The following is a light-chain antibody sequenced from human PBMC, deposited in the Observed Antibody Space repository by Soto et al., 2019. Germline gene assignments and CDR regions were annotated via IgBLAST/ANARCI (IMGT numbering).Light chain of an antibody. CDR3: IQPVPPCT. V-gene: IGKV2-28*01. CDR2: LGS. CDR1: QSLLHSNGYNY. J-gene: IGKJ1*01. Sequence: IVMTQSPLSLPVTPGEPASISCRASQSLLHSNGYNYLDWYLQKPGQSPQLLIYLGSNRASGVPDRFRGSVSGTDFTLKISRVAAEDVGVYECIQPVPPCTFGQGTQV.